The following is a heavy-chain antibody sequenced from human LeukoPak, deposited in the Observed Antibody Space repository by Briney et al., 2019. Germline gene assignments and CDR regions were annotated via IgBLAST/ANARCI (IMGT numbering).Heavy chain of an antibody. Sequence: SETLSLTCTVSGGSISSYYWSWIRQPAGKGLEWIGRIYTSGSTNYNPSLESRVTMSVDTSKNQFSLKLSSVTAADTAVYYCARFNYGSVLRYFDWLIIQGWFDPWGQGTLVTVSS. J-gene: IGHJ5*02. CDR1: GGSISSYY. V-gene: IGHV4-4*07. CDR2: IYTSGST. CDR3: ARFNYGSVLRYFDWLIIQGWFDP. D-gene: IGHD3-9*01.